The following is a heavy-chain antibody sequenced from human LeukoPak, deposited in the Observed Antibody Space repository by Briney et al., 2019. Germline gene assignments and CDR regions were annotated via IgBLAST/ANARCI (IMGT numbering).Heavy chain of an antibody. J-gene: IGHJ4*02. CDR2: ISSSGTTI. Sequence: GGSLRLSCAASGFTFSNYEMNWVRQAPGKGLEWVSYISSSGTTIYYADSVKGRFTISRDNAKNSLYLQMNSLRAEDTAVYYCARDPGSGYEEHFDYWGQGTLVTVSS. D-gene: IGHD5-12*01. CDR1: GFTFSNYE. V-gene: IGHV3-48*03. CDR3: ARDPGSGYEEHFDY.